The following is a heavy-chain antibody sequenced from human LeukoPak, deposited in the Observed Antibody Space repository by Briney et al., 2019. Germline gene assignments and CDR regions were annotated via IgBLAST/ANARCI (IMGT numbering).Heavy chain of an antibody. CDR2: INHSGST. CDR1: GGSFSGYY. J-gene: IGHJ4*02. Sequence: SETLSLTCAVYGGSFSGYYWSWIRQPPGKGLEWIGEINHSGSTYYNPSLKSRVTISVDTSKNQFSLKLSSVTAADTAVYYCAREKTVTGAYYFDYWGQGTLVTVSS. D-gene: IGHD4-17*01. CDR3: AREKTVTGAYYFDY. V-gene: IGHV4-34*01.